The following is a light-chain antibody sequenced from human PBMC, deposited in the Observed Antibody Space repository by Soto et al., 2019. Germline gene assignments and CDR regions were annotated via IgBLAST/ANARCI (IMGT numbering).Light chain of an antibody. CDR1: QDISSF. CDR3: QQYYSYPWT. V-gene: IGKV1-8*01. CDR2: ATS. J-gene: IGKJ1*01. Sequence: SASTGDRVTITCRASQDISSFLAWYQQKPGKAPKLLMYATSTLQSGVPSRFSGSGSGTDFTLTISCLQSEDFTTYYCQQYYSYPWTFGQGTKVEIK.